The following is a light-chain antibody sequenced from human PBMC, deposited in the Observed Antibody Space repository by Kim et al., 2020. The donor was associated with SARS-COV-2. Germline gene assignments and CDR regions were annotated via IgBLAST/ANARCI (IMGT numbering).Light chain of an antibody. CDR2: YDR. CDR3: QVWDSSRHRV. Sequence: SYELTQPPSVSVAPGKTASITCGGNNIGSKSVHWYQQKPAQAAVLVIYYDRDRPSGIPERFSGPNSGDTATLTISRVEAGDEADYYCQVWDSSRHRVFGGGTQLTVL. J-gene: IGLJ2*01. CDR1: NIGSKS. V-gene: IGLV3-21*04.